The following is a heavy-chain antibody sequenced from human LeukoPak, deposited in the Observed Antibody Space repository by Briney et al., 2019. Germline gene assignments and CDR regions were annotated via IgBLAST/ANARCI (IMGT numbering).Heavy chain of an antibody. J-gene: IGHJ4*02. CDR2: ISGSGGST. Sequence: AGGSLRLSCAASGFTFSSYAMSWVRQAPGKGLEWVSAISGSGGSTYYADSVKGRFTISRDNSNNTLYLQMNSLRAEDTAVYYCAKVVNTMVRGVTPSYFDYWGQGTLVTVSS. D-gene: IGHD3-10*01. CDR1: GFTFSSYA. CDR3: AKVVNTMVRGVTPSYFDY. V-gene: IGHV3-23*01.